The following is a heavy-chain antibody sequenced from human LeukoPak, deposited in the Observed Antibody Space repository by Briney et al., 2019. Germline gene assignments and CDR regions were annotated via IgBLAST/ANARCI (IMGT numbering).Heavy chain of an antibody. CDR1: GGSISSYY. V-gene: IGHV4-59*01. D-gene: IGHD4-17*01. CDR3: ASGDYEPQHFDY. Sequence: WETLSLTCTVSGGSISSYYWSWIRQPPGKGLEWIGYIYYSGSTNYNPSPKSRATISVDTSKNQFSLKMSAVTAADTAVYYCASGDYEPQHFDYWGQGTLVTVSS. CDR2: IYYSGST. J-gene: IGHJ4*02.